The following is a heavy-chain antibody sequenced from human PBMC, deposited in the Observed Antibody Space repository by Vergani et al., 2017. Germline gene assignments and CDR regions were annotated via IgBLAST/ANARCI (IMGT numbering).Heavy chain of an antibody. V-gene: IGHV3-9*01. D-gene: IGHD3-22*01. CDR2: ISWNSGSI. J-gene: IGHJ4*02. CDR1: GFTFDDYA. Sequence: EVQLVESGGGLVQPGRSLRLSCAASGFTFDDYAMHWVRQAPGKGLEWVSGISWNSGSIGYADSVKGRFTISRDNAKNSLYLQMNSLRAEDTALYYCAKDGSGYAYYFDYWGQGTLVTVSS. CDR3: AKDGSGYAYYFDY.